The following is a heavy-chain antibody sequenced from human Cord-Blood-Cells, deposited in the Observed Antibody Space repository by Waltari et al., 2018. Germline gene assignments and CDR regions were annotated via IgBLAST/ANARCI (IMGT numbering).Heavy chain of an antibody. V-gene: IGHV1-69-2*01. CDR2: VEPEDGET. Sequence: EVQLVQSGAEVKKPGATVKISCQVSGYTFTDYYMHWVQHAPGKGLEWMGLVEPEDGETIYAEKFQGRVTITADTSTDTAYMELSSLRSEDTAVYYCATARRIGAYYYYGMDVWGQGTTVTVSS. D-gene: IGHD3-10*01. J-gene: IGHJ6*02. CDR1: GYTFTDYY. CDR3: ATARRIGAYYYYGMDV.